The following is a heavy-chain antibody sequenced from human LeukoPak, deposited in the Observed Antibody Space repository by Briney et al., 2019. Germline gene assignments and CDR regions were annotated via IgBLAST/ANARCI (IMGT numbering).Heavy chain of an antibody. CDR3: ARAVELGTYYYDSSGYYHLDY. D-gene: IGHD3-22*01. CDR2: ISAYNGNT. V-gene: IGHV1-18*01. CDR1: GYTFTSYG. J-gene: IGHJ4*02. Sequence: ASVKVSCKASGYTFTSYGISWVRQAPGQGLEWMGWISAYNGNTNYAQKLQGRVTMTTDTSTSTAYMELRSLRSDDTAVYYCARAVELGTYYYDSSGYYHLDYWGQGTLVTVSS.